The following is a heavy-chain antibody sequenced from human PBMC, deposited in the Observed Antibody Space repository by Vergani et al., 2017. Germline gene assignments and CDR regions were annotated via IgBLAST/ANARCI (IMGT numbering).Heavy chain of an antibody. CDR3: AANFDF. CDR2: IWYDGSNK. CDR1: GFTFSNYG. Sequence: QVQLVESGGGVDQPGRSLRLSCAGSGFTFSNYGIHWVRPAPGKGLEWVAVIWYDGSNKYYADSVKGRFSVSRDNSKNTVYLQMNSLRAEDTAVYYCAANFDFWGQGTLVTVSS. J-gene: IGHJ4*02. V-gene: IGHV3-33*01. D-gene: IGHD4/OR15-4a*01.